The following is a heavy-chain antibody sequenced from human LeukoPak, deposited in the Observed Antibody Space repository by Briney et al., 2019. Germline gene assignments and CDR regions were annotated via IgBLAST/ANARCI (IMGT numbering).Heavy chain of an antibody. D-gene: IGHD5-18*01. J-gene: IGHJ4*02. V-gene: IGHV3-7*03. CDR3: AKLDWGGSRYGYFDS. CDR2: IKQDGSEK. Sequence: GGSLRLSCAASGFTFSSYAMSWVRQAPGKGLEWVANIKQDGSEKYYVDSVKGRFTISRDNSKNTLYLQMNSLRADDTAVYYCAKLDWGGSRYGYFDSWGQGTLVTVSS. CDR1: GFTFSSYA.